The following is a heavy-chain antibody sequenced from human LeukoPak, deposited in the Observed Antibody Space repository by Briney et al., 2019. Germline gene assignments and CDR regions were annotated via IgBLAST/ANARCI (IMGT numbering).Heavy chain of an antibody. CDR1: GDSVSSNSAA. Sequence: SQTLSLTCAISGDSVSSNSAAWNWLRQSPSRGLEWLGRTYYRSKWSNDYAASVKSRITINPDTSKNQFSLQVRSVTPEDTAVYDCARSNEGYIDYWGQGTLVTVSS. D-gene: IGHD2-2*02. CDR2: TYYRSKWSN. V-gene: IGHV6-1*01. J-gene: IGHJ4*02. CDR3: ARSNEGYIDY.